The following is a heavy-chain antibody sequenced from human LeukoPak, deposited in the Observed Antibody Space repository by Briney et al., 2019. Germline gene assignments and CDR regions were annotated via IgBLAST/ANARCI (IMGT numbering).Heavy chain of an antibody. CDR1: GGSISSSIYY. D-gene: IGHD2-2*01. V-gene: IGHV4-39*01. CDR2: IYYSGST. CDR3: ARRLPPPDIVVVPAAHAFDI. Sequence: PSETLSLTCIVSGGSISSSIYYWGWIRQPPGKGLEWIGSIYYSGSTYYNPSLKSRVTISVDTSKSQFSLKLSSVTAADTAVYYCARRLPPPDIVVVPAAHAFDIWGQGTMVTVSS. J-gene: IGHJ3*02.